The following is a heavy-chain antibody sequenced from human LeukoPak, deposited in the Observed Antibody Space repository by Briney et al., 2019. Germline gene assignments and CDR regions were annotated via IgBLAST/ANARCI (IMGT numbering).Heavy chain of an antibody. CDR1: GYTFTSYD. D-gene: IGHD2-8*01. Sequence: GASVKVSCKASGYTFTSYDINWVRQATGQGLEWMGWMNPNSGNTGYAQKFQGRVTITRNTSISTAYMELSSLRSEDTAMYYCARLSNGNPADYWGQGTLVTVSS. J-gene: IGHJ4*02. CDR2: MNPNSGNT. V-gene: IGHV1-8*03. CDR3: ARLSNGNPADY.